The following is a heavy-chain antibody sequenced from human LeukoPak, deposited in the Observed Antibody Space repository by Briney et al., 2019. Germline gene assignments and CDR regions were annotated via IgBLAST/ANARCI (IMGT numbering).Heavy chain of an antibody. CDR3: VRVKGSYDY. CDR1: GFPLSSYS. D-gene: IGHD2-15*01. Sequence: GGSLRLSCAASGFPLSSYSINWVRQAPGKGLEWVSYISSSGSAIYYVDSVKGRFTVSRDNAKNSLFLQMNSPRAEDTAVYYCVRVKGSYDYWGQGAPVTVSS. CDR2: ISSSGSAI. V-gene: IGHV3-48*01. J-gene: IGHJ4*02.